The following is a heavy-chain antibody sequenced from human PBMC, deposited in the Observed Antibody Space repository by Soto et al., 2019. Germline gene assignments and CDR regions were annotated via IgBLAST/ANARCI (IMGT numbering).Heavy chain of an antibody. D-gene: IGHD5-18*01. CDR2: IYYSGST. CDR1: GGSISSYY. J-gene: IGHJ4*02. Sequence: SETLSLTCTVSGGSISSYYWSWIRQPPGKGLEWIGYIYYSGSTNYNPSLKSRVTISIDTSKNQFSLKLTSVTAADTAVYYCARDNGYSYGYNLDHWGQGTLVTVSS. CDR3: ARDNGYSYGYNLDH. V-gene: IGHV4-59*01.